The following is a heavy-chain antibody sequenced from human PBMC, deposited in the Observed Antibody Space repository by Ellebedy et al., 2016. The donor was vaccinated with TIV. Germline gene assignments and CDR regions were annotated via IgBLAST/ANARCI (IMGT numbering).Heavy chain of an antibody. CDR3: AREGVVVADY. CDR1: GFTFSSYG. D-gene: IGHD3-22*01. V-gene: IGHV3-33*01. Sequence: GESLKISXAASGFTFSSYGMHWVRQAPGKGLEWVAVIWYDGSNKYYADSVKGRFTISRDNAKNSLYLQMNSLRAEDTAVYYCAREGVVVADYWGQGTLVTVSS. J-gene: IGHJ4*02. CDR2: IWYDGSNK.